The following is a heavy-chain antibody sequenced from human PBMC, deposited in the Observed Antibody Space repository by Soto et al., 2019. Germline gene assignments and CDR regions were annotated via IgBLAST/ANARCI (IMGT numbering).Heavy chain of an antibody. CDR1: GFTFSSYG. CDR2: ISYDGSNK. Sequence: QVQLVESGGGVVQPGRSLRLSCAASGFTFSSYGMHWVRQAPGKGLEWVAVISYDGSNKYYADSVKGRFTISRDNSKHTLYLQMNSLRAEDTAVYYCAKSKVVTSSFDYWGQGTLVTVSS. D-gene: IGHD2-15*01. J-gene: IGHJ4*02. CDR3: AKSKVVTSSFDY. V-gene: IGHV3-30*18.